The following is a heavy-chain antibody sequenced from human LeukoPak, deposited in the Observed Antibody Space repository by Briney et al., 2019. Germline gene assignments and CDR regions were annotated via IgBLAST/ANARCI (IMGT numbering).Heavy chain of an antibody. CDR1: GYNFTSYW. CDR2: IYPGDSDT. CDR3: ARRAEDDAFDV. Sequence: GESLKISCKASGYNFTSYWIAWVRQMPGKGLEWMGIIYPGDSDTRYSPSFQGQVTISADKSISTAYLQWSSLKASDTAMYYCARRAEDDAFDVWGQGTMVTVSS. V-gene: IGHV5-51*01. J-gene: IGHJ3*01.